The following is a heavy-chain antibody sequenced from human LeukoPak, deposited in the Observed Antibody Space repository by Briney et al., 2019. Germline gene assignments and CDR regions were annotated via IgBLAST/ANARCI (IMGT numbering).Heavy chain of an antibody. CDR2: IYYSGST. Sequence: PSETLSLTCTVSGGSISSYYWSWIRQPPGKGLEWIGYIYYSGSTNYNPSLKSRVTISVDTSKNQFSLKLSSVTAADTAVYYCARDPRGTGDYDRHAFDIWGQGTMVTVSS. D-gene: IGHD4-17*01. V-gene: IGHV4-59*01. CDR3: ARDPRGTGDYDRHAFDI. J-gene: IGHJ3*02. CDR1: GGSISSYY.